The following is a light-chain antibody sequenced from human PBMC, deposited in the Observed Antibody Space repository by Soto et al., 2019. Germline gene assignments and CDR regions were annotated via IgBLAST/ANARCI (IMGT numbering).Light chain of an antibody. CDR3: QQYNNWPPWT. CDR2: DAS. CDR1: QSVSSY. V-gene: IGKV3-11*01. J-gene: IGKJ1*01. Sequence: EIVLTQSPATLSLSPGERATLSCRASQSVSSYLAWYQQKPGQAPRLLIYDASNRATGIPARFSGSGSGTEFTLSISSLQSEDFAVYYCQQYNNWPPWTFGHGTKVEIK.